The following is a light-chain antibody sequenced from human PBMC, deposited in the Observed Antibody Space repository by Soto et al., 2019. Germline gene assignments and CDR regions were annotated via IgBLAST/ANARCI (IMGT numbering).Light chain of an antibody. CDR3: QQRDSWPIT. J-gene: IGKJ5*01. V-gene: IGKV3D-20*02. Sequence: EVVLTQSPGTLYLSPGERATLSCRASQSVSSSYLAWYQQTPGQAPRLLIYGASSRATGIPDRFSGSRSGTEFTLTISSLQSEDFGVYYCQQRDSWPITFGQGTRLEIK. CDR1: QSVSSSY. CDR2: GAS.